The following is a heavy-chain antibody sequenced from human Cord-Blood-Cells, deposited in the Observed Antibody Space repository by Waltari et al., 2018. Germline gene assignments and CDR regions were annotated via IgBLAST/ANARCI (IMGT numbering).Heavy chain of an antibody. CDR1: GYSISRGTY. V-gene: IGHV4-38-2*02. Sequence: QVQLQESGPGRVKPSETLSLTCAVSGYSISRGTYWCWIRQPPGKGLEWIGSIYHSGSTYYNPSLKSRVTISVDTSKNQFSLKLSSVTAADTAVYYCAREYYDFWSGYYYYYYGMDVWGQGTTVTVSS. CDR2: IYHSGST. J-gene: IGHJ6*02. D-gene: IGHD3-3*01. CDR3: AREYYDFWSGYYYYYYGMDV.